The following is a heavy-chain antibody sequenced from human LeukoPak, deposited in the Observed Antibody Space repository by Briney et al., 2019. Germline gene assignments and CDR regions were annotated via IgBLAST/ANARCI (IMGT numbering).Heavy chain of an antibody. CDR3: ARDSEDYGDSLDY. V-gene: IGHV1-2*04. CDR1: GYTFTGYY. CDR2: INPNSGGT. D-gene: IGHD4-17*01. J-gene: IGHJ4*02. Sequence: ASVKVSCKASGYTFTGYYMHWVRQAPGQGLEWMGWINPNSGGTNYAQKFQGWVTMTRDTSISTAYMELSRLRSDDTAVYYCARDSEDYGDSLDYWGQGTLVTVSS.